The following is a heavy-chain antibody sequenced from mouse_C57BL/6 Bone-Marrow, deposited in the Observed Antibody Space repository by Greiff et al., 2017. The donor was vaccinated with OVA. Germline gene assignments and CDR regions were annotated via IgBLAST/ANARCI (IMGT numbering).Heavy chain of an antibody. CDR1: GYTFTSYW. J-gene: IGHJ2*01. CDR3: ATSPRTTDY. D-gene: IGHD2-10*02. CDR2: IYPSDSET. V-gene: IGHV1-61*01. Sequence: QVQLQQPGAELVRPGSSVKLSCKASGYTFTSYWMDWVKQRPGQGLEWIGNIYPSDSETHYNQKFKDKATLTVDKSSSTAYMQLSSLTSEDSAVYYCATSPRTTDYWGQGTTLTVSS.